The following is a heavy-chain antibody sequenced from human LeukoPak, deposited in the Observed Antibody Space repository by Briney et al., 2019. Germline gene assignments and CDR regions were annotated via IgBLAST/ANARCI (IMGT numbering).Heavy chain of an antibody. CDR1: GGSISTGDYY. D-gene: IGHD3-10*01. CDR3: ARDLLKWFGEFYIDY. V-gene: IGHV4-30-4*01. J-gene: IGHJ4*02. CDR2: IYYSGRT. Sequence: SQTLSLTCTVSGGSISTGDYYWSWIRQPPGKGLEWIGYIYYSGRTYYNPSLKSRVTISVDTSKNQFSLKLSSVTAADTAVYYCARDLLKWFGEFYIDYWGQGTLVTVSS.